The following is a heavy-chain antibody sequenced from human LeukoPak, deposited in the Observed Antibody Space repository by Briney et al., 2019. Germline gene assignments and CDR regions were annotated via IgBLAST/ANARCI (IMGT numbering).Heavy chain of an antibody. CDR2: ISAYNGNT. Sequence: GASVKASCKGSGYPFSSYGITWVRQAPGQGLEWVGWISAYNGNTQYGQNVQGRVTMTTETSTSTAYMELRNLRSDDTAVYFCASGAYYPFDFWGQGTLVTVSS. J-gene: IGHJ4*02. V-gene: IGHV1-18*01. CDR1: GYPFSSYG. D-gene: IGHD1-26*01. CDR3: ASGAYYPFDF.